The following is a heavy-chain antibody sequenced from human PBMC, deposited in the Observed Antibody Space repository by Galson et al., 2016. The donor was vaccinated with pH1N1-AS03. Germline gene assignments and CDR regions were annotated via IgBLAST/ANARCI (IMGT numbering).Heavy chain of an antibody. J-gene: IGHJ6*02. CDR1: GFTFSMSY. CDR3: AKRNPNPNFAIWYQHDYGMDV. Sequence: SLRLSCAASGFTFSMSYIHWVRRAPGKGLEWVSRISNDGRNVRYADLVKGRFAVSRDNAKNPVFLQMNSLSADDTAVYFCAKRNPNPNFAIWYQHDYGMDVWGQGTTVTVSS. CDR2: ISNDGRNV. V-gene: IGHV3-74*01. D-gene: IGHD2-2*01.